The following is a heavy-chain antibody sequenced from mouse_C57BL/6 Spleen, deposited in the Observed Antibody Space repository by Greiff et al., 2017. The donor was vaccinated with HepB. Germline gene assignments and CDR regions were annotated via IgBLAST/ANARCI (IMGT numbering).Heavy chain of an antibody. CDR3: ARRIVGATVVDWYFDV. J-gene: IGHJ1*03. CDR2: ISSGSSTI. V-gene: IGHV5-17*01. Sequence: EVKLVESGGGLVKPGGSLKLSCAASGFTFSDYGMHWVRQAPEKGLEWVAYISSGSSTIYYADTVKGRFTISRDNAKNTLFLQMTSLRSEDTAMYYCARRIVGATVVDWYFDVWGTGTTVTVSS. CDR1: GFTFSDYG. D-gene: IGHD1-1*01.